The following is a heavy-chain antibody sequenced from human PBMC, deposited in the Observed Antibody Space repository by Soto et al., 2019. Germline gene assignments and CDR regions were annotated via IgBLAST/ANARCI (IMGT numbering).Heavy chain of an antibody. CDR3: ARAGYGDYDY. V-gene: IGHV4-59*01. CDR2: IYYSGST. J-gene: IGHJ4*02. CDR1: GGSISSYY. Sequence: PSETLSLTCTFSGGSISSYYWSWIRQPPGKGLEWIGYIYYSGSTNYNPSLKSRVTISVDTSKNQFSLKLSSVTAADTAVYYCARAGYGDYDYWGQGTLVTVSS. D-gene: IGHD4-17*01.